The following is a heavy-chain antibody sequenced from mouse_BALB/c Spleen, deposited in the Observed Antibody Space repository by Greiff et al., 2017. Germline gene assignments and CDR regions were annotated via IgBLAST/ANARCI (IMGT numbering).Heavy chain of an antibody. CDR3: ARRLRGDYFDY. V-gene: IGHV5-9-3*01. D-gene: IGHD1-2*01. J-gene: IGHJ2*01. Sequence: EVQGVESGGGLVKPGGSLKLSCAASGFTFSSYAMSWVRQTPEKRLEWVATISSGGSYTYYPDSVKGRFTISRDNAKNTLYLQMSSLRSEDTAMYYCARRLRGDYFDYWGQGTTLTVSS. CDR2: ISSGGSYT. CDR1: GFTFSSYA.